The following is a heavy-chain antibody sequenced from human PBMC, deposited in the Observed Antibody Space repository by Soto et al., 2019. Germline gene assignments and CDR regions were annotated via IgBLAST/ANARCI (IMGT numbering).Heavy chain of an antibody. V-gene: IGHV3-74*01. CDR1: GFTFSSYC. D-gene: IGHD3-10*01. Sequence: PGGSLRLSCAASGFTFSSYCMHWVRQAPGKGLVWVSRIKSDGSSTNSADSVKGRFTISRDNARNTLFLQMNSLRAEDTAVYYCAREPFGDSSYWGQGTLVTVSS. CDR2: IKSDGSST. CDR3: AREPFGDSSY. J-gene: IGHJ4*02.